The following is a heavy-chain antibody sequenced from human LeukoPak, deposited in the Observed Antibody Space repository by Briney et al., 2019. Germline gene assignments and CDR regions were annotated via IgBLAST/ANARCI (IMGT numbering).Heavy chain of an antibody. CDR1: GFVFSTSV. J-gene: IGHJ5*02. V-gene: IGHV3-33*03. CDR3: VKDHLVRGVMAS. D-gene: IGHD3-10*01. Sequence: GRSLRLSCAASGFVFSTSVMHWVRQAPGKGLEWVALIWHDASDIYYADSAKGRFTISRDNSKNTLYLQTLSLRTEDTGVYYCVKDHLVRGVMASWGQGTLVTVSS. CDR2: IWHDASDI.